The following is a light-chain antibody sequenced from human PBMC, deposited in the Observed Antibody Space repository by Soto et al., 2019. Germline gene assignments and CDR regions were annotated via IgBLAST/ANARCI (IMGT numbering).Light chain of an antibody. V-gene: IGKV3D-15*01. CDR3: QQYNNWPVT. Sequence: EIVLTHSPGTLSLSPGETATLSCRASPSVTNYLAWYQQKPGQPPRLLIHGASTRATGIAARFSGSGSGTEFTLTISGLQSEDFATYYCQQYNNWPVTFGGGTKVDIK. CDR1: PSVTNY. J-gene: IGKJ4*01. CDR2: GAS.